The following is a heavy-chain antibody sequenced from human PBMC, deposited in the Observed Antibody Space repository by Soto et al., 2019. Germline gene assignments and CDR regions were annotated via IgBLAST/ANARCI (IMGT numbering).Heavy chain of an antibody. V-gene: IGHV3-15*07. D-gene: IGHD3-22*01. Sequence: GGSLRLSCAASGFAFSDAWINWVRQAPGKGLEWVGRIKSKALGGTTDFAAPVRGRYMQMNSLNTEDTAVYYCTTDSYSTMIVVRFDYWGHGTQVTVSS. CDR2: IKSKALGGTT. CDR1: GFAFSDAW. CDR3: TTDSYSTMIVVRFDY. J-gene: IGHJ4*01.